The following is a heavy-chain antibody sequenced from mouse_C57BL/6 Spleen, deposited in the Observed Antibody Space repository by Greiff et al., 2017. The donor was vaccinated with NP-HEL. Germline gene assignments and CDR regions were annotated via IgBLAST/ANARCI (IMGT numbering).Heavy chain of an antibody. D-gene: IGHD2-2*01. V-gene: IGHV14-3*01. J-gene: IGHJ2*02. Sequence: EVQLKQSVAELVRPGASVKLSCTASGFNIKNTYMHWVKQRPEQGLEWIGRIDPANGNTKYAPKFQGKANITADTSSNTAYLQLSSLTSEDAAIHYYARGETMVTGDDWGQGTSLTVSS. CDR3: ARGETMVTGDD. CDR1: GFNIKNTY. CDR2: IDPANGNT.